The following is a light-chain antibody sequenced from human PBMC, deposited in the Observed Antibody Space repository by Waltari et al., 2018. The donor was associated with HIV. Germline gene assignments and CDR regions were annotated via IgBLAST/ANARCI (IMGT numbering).Light chain of an antibody. J-gene: IGLJ3*02. CDR1: SSDIGGSNY. CDR2: DGS. Sequence: QSALTQPASVSGSPGQSITISCTGTSSDIGGSNYVSWYQQHPGKPPKVLIYDGSNRPSGISVRFSGSKSRNTASLTTSGLQAEDEADYYCASYTGRSSPWVFGGGTKLTV. CDR3: ASYTGRSSPWV. V-gene: IGLV2-14*03.